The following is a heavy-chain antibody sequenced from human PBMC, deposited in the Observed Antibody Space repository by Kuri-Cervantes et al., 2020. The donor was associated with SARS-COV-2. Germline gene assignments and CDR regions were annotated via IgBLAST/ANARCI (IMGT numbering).Heavy chain of an antibody. CDR2: FDPEDGET. V-gene: IGHV1-24*01. Sequence: ASVKVSCKVSGYTLTELSMHWVRQAPGKGLEWMGGFDPEDGETIYAQKFRGRVTMTEDTSTDTAYMELSSLRSEDTAVYYCAREASTDCSGGSCYYKFDWYFDLWGRGTLVTVSS. CDR3: AREASTDCSGGSCYYKFDWYFDL. D-gene: IGHD2-15*01. J-gene: IGHJ2*01. CDR1: GYTLTELS.